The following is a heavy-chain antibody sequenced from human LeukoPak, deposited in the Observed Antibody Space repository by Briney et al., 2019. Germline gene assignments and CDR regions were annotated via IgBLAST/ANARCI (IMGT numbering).Heavy chain of an antibody. D-gene: IGHD6-13*01. J-gene: IGHJ4*02. CDR1: GFTFSNYA. V-gene: IGHV3-23*01. Sequence: GGSLRLSCAASGFTFSNYAMTWVRQAPGKGLEWVSAIRGSGGVTYYADSVKGRFSISRDNSKDTLYLQMNSLRAEDTAVYFCAKGTSSWYLDYFDYWGQGTLVAVSS. CDR2: IRGSGGVT. CDR3: AKGTSSWYLDYFDY.